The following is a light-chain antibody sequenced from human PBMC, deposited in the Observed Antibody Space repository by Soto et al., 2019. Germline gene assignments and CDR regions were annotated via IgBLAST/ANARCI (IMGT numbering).Light chain of an antibody. J-gene: IGLJ2*01. CDR2: EVI. Sequence: QSALTQPPSASGSPGQSVTISCTGTSSDVGGYNYVSWYQQHPGKAPKLMIYEVIKRPSGVPDRFSGSKSGNTASLTVSGIQAEDEADYYCSSYAGSNNYVLFGGGTKLTVL. CDR1: SSDVGGYNY. CDR3: SSYAGSNNYVL. V-gene: IGLV2-8*01.